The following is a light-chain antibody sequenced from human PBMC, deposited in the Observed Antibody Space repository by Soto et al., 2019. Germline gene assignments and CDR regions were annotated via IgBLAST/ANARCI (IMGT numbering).Light chain of an antibody. J-gene: IGKJ5*01. CDR3: QQSNDLVS. V-gene: IGKV1-33*01. CDR1: QDINDY. Sequence: DIQMTQSPSSLSASVGDRFTITYQASQDINDYVNWYQQKPGKAPKLLIFDASTLKTGVPSRFSGSGSGTDFSFSISSLHPEDIATYYCQQSNDLVSFGQGTRLEIK. CDR2: DAS.